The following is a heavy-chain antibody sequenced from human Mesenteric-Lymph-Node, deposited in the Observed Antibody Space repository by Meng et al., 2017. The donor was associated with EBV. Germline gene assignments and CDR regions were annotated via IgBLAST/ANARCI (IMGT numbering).Heavy chain of an antibody. V-gene: IGHV4-34*01. CDR2: INDSGST. CDR1: GASFSVYY. Sequence: QVHAQPVRPGVLTVSDPLSLTFPVYGASFSVYYCSFIRQPPGKGLEWIGEINDSGSTNYNPSLKSRVTISVDTSKNQFSLKLSSVTAADTAVYYCARGRDYDFWSGLFDYWGQGTLVTVSS. D-gene: IGHD3-3*01. CDR3: ARGRDYDFWSGLFDY. J-gene: IGHJ4*02.